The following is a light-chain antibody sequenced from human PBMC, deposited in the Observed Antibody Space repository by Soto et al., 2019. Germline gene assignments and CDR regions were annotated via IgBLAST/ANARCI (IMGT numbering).Light chain of an antibody. CDR2: EGS. CDR3: CSYAGSSTVV. CDR1: SSDVGIYNL. V-gene: IGLV2-23*01. J-gene: IGLJ2*01. Sequence: QSALTQPASVSGSPGQSITISCTGTSSDVGIYNLVSWYQQHPGKAPKLMIYEGSKRPSGVSNRFSGSKSGNTASLTISGLQAEDEADYYCCSYAGSSTVVFGGGTQLTVL.